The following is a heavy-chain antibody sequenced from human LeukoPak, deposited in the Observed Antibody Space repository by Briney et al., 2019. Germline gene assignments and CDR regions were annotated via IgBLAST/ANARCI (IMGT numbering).Heavy chain of an antibody. D-gene: IGHD3-3*01. Sequence: SETLPLTCAVYGGSFSGYYWSWIRQPPGKGLEWIGEINHSGSTNYNPSLKSRVTISVDTSKNQFSLKLSSVTAADTAVYYCARAPPLYDFWSGRPYYFDYWGQGTLVTVSS. CDR3: ARAPPLYDFWSGRPYYFDY. CDR2: INHSGST. V-gene: IGHV4-34*01. CDR1: GGSFSGYY. J-gene: IGHJ4*02.